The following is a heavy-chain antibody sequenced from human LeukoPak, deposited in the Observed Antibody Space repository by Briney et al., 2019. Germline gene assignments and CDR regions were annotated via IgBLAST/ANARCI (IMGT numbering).Heavy chain of an antibody. Sequence: PSETLSLTCTVSGGSISSSSYYWGWIRQPPGKGLEWIGSIYYSGSTYYNPSLKSRVTISVDTSKNQFSLKLSSVTAADTAVYYCAATLSVDTVVANFDYWGQGTLVTVSS. CDR2: IYYSGST. D-gene: IGHD4-23*01. CDR1: GGSISSSSYY. V-gene: IGHV4-39*07. CDR3: AATLSVDTVVANFDY. J-gene: IGHJ4*02.